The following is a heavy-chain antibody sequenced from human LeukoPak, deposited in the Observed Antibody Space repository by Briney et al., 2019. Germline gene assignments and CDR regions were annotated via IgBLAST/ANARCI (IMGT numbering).Heavy chain of an antibody. D-gene: IGHD6-6*01. CDR3: ARASSSSGINWFDP. CDR2: ISSSSSYI. V-gene: IGHV3-21*01. CDR1: GFTFSSYS. Sequence: PGGSLRLSCAASGFTFSSYSMNWVRQAPGKGLEWVSSISSSSSYIYYADSVKGRFTLSRDNAKNSLYLQMNSLRAEDTAVYYCARASSSSGINWFDPWGQGTLVTVSS. J-gene: IGHJ5*02.